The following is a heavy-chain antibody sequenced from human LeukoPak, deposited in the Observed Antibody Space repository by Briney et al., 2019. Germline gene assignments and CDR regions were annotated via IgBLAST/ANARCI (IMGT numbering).Heavy chain of an antibody. CDR3: ARDPGHSGWYGDY. CDR1: GFTFSSYS. Sequence: PGGSLRLSCAASGFTFSSYSMHWVRQAPGKGLEWVSIIWYDGSNKYYADSVKGRFTISKDNSKNTLYLQMNSLRVEDTAVYYCARDPGHSGWYGDYWGQGTLVTVSS. V-gene: IGHV3-33*01. D-gene: IGHD6-19*01. J-gene: IGHJ4*02. CDR2: IWYDGSNK.